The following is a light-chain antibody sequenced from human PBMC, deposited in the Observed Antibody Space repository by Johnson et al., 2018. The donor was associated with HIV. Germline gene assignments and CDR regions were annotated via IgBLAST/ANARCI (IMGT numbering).Light chain of an antibody. CDR2: DTN. CDR3: GSWASSLSGGV. Sequence: QSVLTQPPSVSAAPGQKVTISCSGSSSNIGNNYVSWYQQLPGTAPKLLIYDTNRRPSGIPDRFSGSKSGTSATLGITGLQTGDEAAYYCGSWASSLSGGVFGTGAKVTVL. CDR1: SSNIGNNY. V-gene: IGLV1-51*01. J-gene: IGLJ1*01.